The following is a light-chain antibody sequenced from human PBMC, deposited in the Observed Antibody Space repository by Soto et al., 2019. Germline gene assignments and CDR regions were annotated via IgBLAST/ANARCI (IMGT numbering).Light chain of an antibody. Sequence: EIVLTQSPGTLSLSPGERATLSCRASQSVANNYLAWYQQKAGQAPRLLIYLASNRAAGTPDRFSGSGSGADFTLTINRLEPEDFAVYFCQQYGGSPWTFGQGTKVDIK. CDR1: QSVANNY. V-gene: IGKV3-20*01. J-gene: IGKJ1*01. CDR2: LAS. CDR3: QQYGGSPWT.